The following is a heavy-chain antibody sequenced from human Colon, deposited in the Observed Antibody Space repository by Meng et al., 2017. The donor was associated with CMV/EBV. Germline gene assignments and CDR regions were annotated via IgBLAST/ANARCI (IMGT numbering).Heavy chain of an antibody. V-gene: IGHV5-51*01. CDR1: GYSFTSYW. D-gene: IGHD3-10*01. CDR2: IYPGDSDT. J-gene: IGHJ4*02. CDR3: ARHDRYYGSGSFLSGSDY. Sequence: GESLKFSCKGSGYSFTSYWIGWVRQMPGKGLEWMGIIYPGDSDTRYSPSFQGQVTISADKSISTAYLQWSSLKASDTAMYYCARHDRYYGSGSFLSGSDYWGQGTLVTVSS.